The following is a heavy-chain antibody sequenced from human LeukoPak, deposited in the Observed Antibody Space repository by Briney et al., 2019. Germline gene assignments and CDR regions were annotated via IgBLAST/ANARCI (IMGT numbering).Heavy chain of an antibody. J-gene: IGHJ6*02. CDR3: ARAGLAVAGTMDV. CDR1: GYTFTGYY. Sequence: ASVKVSCKASGYTFTGYYMHWVRQAPGQGLEWMGWINLKSGGTNYVQEYQGRVTMTRDTSISTAYMELSRLRSDDTAVYYCARAGLAVAGTMDVWGQGTTVTVSS. D-gene: IGHD6-19*01. CDR2: INLKSGGT. V-gene: IGHV1-2*02.